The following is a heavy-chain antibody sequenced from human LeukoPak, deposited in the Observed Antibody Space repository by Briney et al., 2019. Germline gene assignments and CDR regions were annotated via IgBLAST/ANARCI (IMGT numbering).Heavy chain of an antibody. J-gene: IGHJ4*02. V-gene: IGHV3-33*01. Sequence: GGALHLSFAASGFAFSSYGMQWGRRAPGKGGEGVAVIVYDGSNKYYSDSVKGRFTISRDNSKNTLYLQMNSLRAEDTAVYYCARDPLAYCGVDCYPDYWGQGTLVTVSS. CDR1: GFAFSSYG. CDR3: ARDPLAYCGVDCYPDY. CDR2: IVYDGSNK. D-gene: IGHD2-21*02.